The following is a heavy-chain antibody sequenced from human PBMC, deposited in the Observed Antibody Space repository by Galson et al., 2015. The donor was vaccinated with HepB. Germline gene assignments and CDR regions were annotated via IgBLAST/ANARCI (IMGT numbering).Heavy chain of an antibody. CDR1: GYTFTSYY. CDR3: ARDSRVPAEYYDFWFGGSHYYYYMDV. J-gene: IGHJ6*03. Sequence: SVKVSCKASGYTFTSYYMHWVRQAPGQGLEWMGIINPSGGSTSYAQKFQGRVTMTRDTSTSTVYMELSSLRSEDTAVYYCARDSRVPAEYYDFWFGGSHYYYYMDVWGKGTTVTVSS. CDR2: INPSGGST. D-gene: IGHD3-3*01. V-gene: IGHV1-46*03.